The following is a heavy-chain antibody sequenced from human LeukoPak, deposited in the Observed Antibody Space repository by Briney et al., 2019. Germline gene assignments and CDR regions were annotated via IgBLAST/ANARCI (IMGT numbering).Heavy chain of an antibody. D-gene: IGHD3-10*01. Sequence: SVKVSCKASGGTFSSYAISWVRQAPGQGLKWMGRIIPIFGTANYAQKFQGRVTITADKSTSTAYMELSSPRSEDTAVYYCARIGYYGSGSYYNSGFDYWGQGTLVTVSS. CDR1: GGTFSSYA. J-gene: IGHJ4*02. V-gene: IGHV1-69*06. CDR3: ARIGYYGSGSYYNSGFDY. CDR2: IIPIFGTA.